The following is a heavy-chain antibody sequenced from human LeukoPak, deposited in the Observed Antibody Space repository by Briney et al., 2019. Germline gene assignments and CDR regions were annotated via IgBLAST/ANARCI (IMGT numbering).Heavy chain of an antibody. D-gene: IGHD2-15*01. J-gene: IGHJ4*02. CDR3: ARSLIVVVVAATHSDY. Sequence: GASVKVSCKASGYTITGYYMHWVRQAPGQGLEWMGWINPNSGGTNYAQKFQGRVTMTRDTSISTAYMELSRLRSDDTAVYYCARSLIVVVVAATHSDYWGQGTLVTVSS. V-gene: IGHV1-2*02. CDR1: GYTITGYY. CDR2: INPNSGGT.